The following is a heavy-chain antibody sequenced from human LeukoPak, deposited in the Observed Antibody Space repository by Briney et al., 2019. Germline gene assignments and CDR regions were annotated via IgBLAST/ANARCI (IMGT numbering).Heavy chain of an antibody. CDR3: ARDLQYSSGWYDFDH. V-gene: IGHV3-48*03. Sequence: GGSLRLSCAASGFTFSTYEMNWVRQAPGKGLEWVSYISSSGSNIYYADSVKGRFTISRDNAKNSLYLQMNSLRAEDTAVYYCARDLQYSSGWYDFDHWGQGTLVTVSS. CDR1: GFTFSTYE. CDR2: ISSSGSNI. D-gene: IGHD6-19*01. J-gene: IGHJ4*02.